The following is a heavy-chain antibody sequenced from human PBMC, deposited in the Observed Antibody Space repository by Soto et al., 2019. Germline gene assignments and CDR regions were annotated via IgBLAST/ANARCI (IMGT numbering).Heavy chain of an antibody. J-gene: IGHJ4*02. CDR1: GGSISSSSFH. V-gene: IGHV4-30-4*08. CDR2: IYYSGST. CDR3: ARARGARYFDY. Sequence: PSETLSLTCTVSGGSISSSSFHWGWIRQPPGKGLEWIGYIYYSGSTYYNPSLKSRVTISVDTSKNQFSLKLSSVTAADTAVYYCARARGARYFDYWGQGTLVTVSS. D-gene: IGHD2-15*01.